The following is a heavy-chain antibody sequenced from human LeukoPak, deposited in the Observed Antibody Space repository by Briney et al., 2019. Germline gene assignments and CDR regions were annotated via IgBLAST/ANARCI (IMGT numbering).Heavy chain of an antibody. CDR3: ARQRLGYYLDS. J-gene: IGHJ4*02. V-gene: IGHV3-21*01. CDR2: VSFSSTYI. CDR1: GFRFTDYT. Sequence: GGSLRLSCAASGFRFTDYTMNWVRQAPGKGLEWVSSVSFSSTYIYYADSVKGRFTVSRDNAKKSLYLQMNSLGDGDTAVYYCARQRLGYYLDSWGQGTLVTVSS. D-gene: IGHD5-24*01.